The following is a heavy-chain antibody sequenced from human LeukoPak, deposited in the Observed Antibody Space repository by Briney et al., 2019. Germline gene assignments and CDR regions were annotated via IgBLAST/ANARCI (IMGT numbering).Heavy chain of an antibody. J-gene: IGHJ4*02. Sequence: ASVKVSCKASGGTFSSYAISWVRQAPGQGLEWMGGIIPIFGTANYAQKFQGRVTITTDKSTSTAYMELSSLRSEDTAVYYCASPKDSSGQALGYWGQGTLVTVSS. CDR3: ASPKDSSGQALGY. CDR1: GGTFSSYA. V-gene: IGHV1-69*05. CDR2: IIPIFGTA. D-gene: IGHD3-22*01.